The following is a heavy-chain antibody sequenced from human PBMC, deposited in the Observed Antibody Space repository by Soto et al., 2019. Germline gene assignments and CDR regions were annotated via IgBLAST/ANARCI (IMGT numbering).Heavy chain of an antibody. D-gene: IGHD6-6*01. V-gene: IGHV4-34*01. Sequence: QVQLQQWGAGLLKPSETLSLTCAVYGGSFSGYHWSWIRQPPGKGLEWIGEINHGGGTNYNPSLKSRVTISLDTSKHQFSLNLTSVTAEDTAVYYCARALIAARLRYYYGFDVWGPGTTFTVSS. CDR2: INHGGGT. J-gene: IGHJ6*02. CDR1: GGSFSGYH. CDR3: ARALIAARLRYYYGFDV.